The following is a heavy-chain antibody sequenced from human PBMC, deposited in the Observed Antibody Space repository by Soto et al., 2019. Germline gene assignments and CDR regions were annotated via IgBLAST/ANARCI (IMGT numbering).Heavy chain of an antibody. V-gene: IGHV3-33*01. CDR3: ARAHRGYSGYGHDAFDI. Sequence: PGGSLRLSCAASGFTFSSYGMHWVRQAPGKGLEWVAVIWYDGSNKYYADSVKGRFTISRDNSKNTLYLQMNSLRAEGTAVYYCARAHRGYSGYGHDAFDIWGQGTMVTVSS. J-gene: IGHJ3*02. CDR2: IWYDGSNK. CDR1: GFTFSSYG. D-gene: IGHD5-12*01.